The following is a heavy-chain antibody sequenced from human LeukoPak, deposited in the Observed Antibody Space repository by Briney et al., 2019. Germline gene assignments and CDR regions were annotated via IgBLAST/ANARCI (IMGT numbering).Heavy chain of an antibody. V-gene: IGHV3-64D*06. CDR3: VKEGSGYSGYGWPDY. CDR1: GFTFSSYA. J-gene: IGHJ4*02. D-gene: IGHD5-12*01. CDR2: ISSNGGST. Sequence: PGGSLRLSCSASGFTFSSYAMHWVRQAPGKGLEYVSAISSNGGSTYYADSVKGRFTISRDNSKNTLYLQMSSLRAEDTAVYYCVKEGSGYSGYGWPDYWGQGTLVTASS.